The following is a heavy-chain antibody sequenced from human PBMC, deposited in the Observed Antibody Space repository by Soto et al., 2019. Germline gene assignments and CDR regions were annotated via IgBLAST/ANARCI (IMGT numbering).Heavy chain of an antibody. CDR2: ISSSGSTI. V-gene: IGHV3-48*03. Sequence: EVQLVESGGGLVQPGGSLRLSCAASGFTFSSYEMNWVRQAPGKGLEWVSYISSSGSTIYYADSVKGRFTISRDNAKNSLYLQMNSLRAEDTAVYYCARGGVATIDQLYNWFDPWGQGTLVTVSS. J-gene: IGHJ5*02. CDR3: ARGGVATIDQLYNWFDP. CDR1: GFTFSSYE. D-gene: IGHD5-12*01.